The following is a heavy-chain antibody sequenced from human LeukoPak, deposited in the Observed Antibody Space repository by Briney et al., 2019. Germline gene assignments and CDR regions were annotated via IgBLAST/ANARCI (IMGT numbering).Heavy chain of an antibody. CDR1: GYTFTSYD. V-gene: IGHV1-8*03. J-gene: IGHJ4*02. CDR3: ARGREDDFWSGPYNDY. Sequence: ATVKVSCKASGYTFTSYDINWVRQATGQGLEWMGWMNPNSGNTGYAQKFQGRVTITRNTSISTAYMELSSLRSEDTAVYYCARGREDDFWSGPYNDYWGQGTLVTVSS. D-gene: IGHD3-3*01. CDR2: MNPNSGNT.